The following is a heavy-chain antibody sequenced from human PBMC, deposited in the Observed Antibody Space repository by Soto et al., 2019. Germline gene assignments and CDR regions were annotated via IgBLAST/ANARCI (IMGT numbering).Heavy chain of an antibody. CDR2: IKQDGSEK. CDR1: GFTFSSYW. D-gene: IGHD2-15*01. J-gene: IGHJ5*02. V-gene: IGHV3-7*05. CDR3: ARVRPRLVGIVFDP. Sequence: HPGGSLRLSCAASGFTFSSYWMSWVRQAPGKGLEWVANIKQDGSEKYYVDSVKGRFTISRDNAKNSLYLQMNSLRAEDTAVYYCARVRPRLVGIVFDPWGQGTLVTVSS.